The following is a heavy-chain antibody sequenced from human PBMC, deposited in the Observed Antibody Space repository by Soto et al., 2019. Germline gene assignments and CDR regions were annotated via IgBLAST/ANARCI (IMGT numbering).Heavy chain of an antibody. V-gene: IGHV3-30*18. J-gene: IGHJ5*02. CDR2: ISYEGSNQ. Sequence: GGSRRFPCAASGFTLNLYGMHRLRQAPDKRREWVARISYEGSNQYYAVSVKGRFTISRDNSKNTLFLQMNSLRADDTAVYLCAKEQASGQGSLGSWGRGTRVAVAS. CDR1: GFTLNLYG. CDR3: AKEQASGQGSLGS.